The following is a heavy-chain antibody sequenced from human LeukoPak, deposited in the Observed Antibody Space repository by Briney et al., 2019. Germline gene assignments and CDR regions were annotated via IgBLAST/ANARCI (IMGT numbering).Heavy chain of an antibody. CDR3: AKWGRWGSGEPLWY. Sequence: PGGSLRLSCAASGFTFSSYAMSWVRQAPGKGLEWVSAISGSGGSTYYADSVKGRFTISRDNSKNTLYLQMNSLRAEDTAVYYCAKWGRWGSGEPLWYWGQGTTVTVSS. CDR2: ISGSGGST. CDR1: GFTFSSYA. D-gene: IGHD3-10*01. V-gene: IGHV3-23*01. J-gene: IGHJ6*02.